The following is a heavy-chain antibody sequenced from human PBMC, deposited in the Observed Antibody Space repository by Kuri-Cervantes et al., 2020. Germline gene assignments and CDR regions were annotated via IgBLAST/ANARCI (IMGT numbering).Heavy chain of an antibody. J-gene: IGHJ5*02. V-gene: IGHV1-2*02. Sequence: ASVKVSCKASGYTFTGYYMHWVRQAPGQGLEWMGWINPNSGGTNYAQKFQGRVTMTRDASISTAYMVLSRLRSDDTAVYYCARDGRSGGSYINWFDPWGQGTLVTVSS. CDR3: ARDGRSGGSYINWFDP. CDR2: INPNSGGT. D-gene: IGHD2-15*01. CDR1: GYTFTGYY.